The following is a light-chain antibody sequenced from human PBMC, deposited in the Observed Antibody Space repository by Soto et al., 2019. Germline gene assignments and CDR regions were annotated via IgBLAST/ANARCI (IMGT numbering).Light chain of an antibody. CDR2: QDS. CDR3: QAWDSSTVV. Sequence: SYELTQPPSVSVSPGQTASITCSGDKLGDKYACWYQQKPGQSPVLVIYQDSKRPSGIPERFSGSNSGNTATLTISGTQAMDEAVYYCQAWDSSTVVFGGGTKLPS. J-gene: IGLJ2*01. CDR1: KLGDKY. V-gene: IGLV3-1*01.